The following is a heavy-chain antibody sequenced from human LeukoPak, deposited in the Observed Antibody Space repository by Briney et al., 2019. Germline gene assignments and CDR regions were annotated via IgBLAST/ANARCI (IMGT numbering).Heavy chain of an antibody. Sequence: TGGSLRLSCAASGFTFSSYALSWVRQAPGKGLEWVSVISASGGTTYYADSVKGRFTISRDTSKDTVYLQMHSLRAEDTAVYYCAKRDVLPSYPTFDYWGQGTLVTVSS. CDR2: ISASGGTT. CDR3: AKRDVLPSYPTFDY. D-gene: IGHD3-9*01. J-gene: IGHJ4*02. CDR1: GFTFSSYA. V-gene: IGHV3-23*01.